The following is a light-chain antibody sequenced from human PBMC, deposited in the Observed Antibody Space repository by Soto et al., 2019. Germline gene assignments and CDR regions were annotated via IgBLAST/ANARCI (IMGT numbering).Light chain of an antibody. Sequence: DIQMTQSPSSLSASVGDRVTITCRASQTISTYLNWYQQKPGKAPKLLISAASSLQSGVPSSFSGSGSGTDFTLTISSLQPEDFATYYCQQTYSIPFTFGPGTKVDIK. CDR1: QTISTY. V-gene: IGKV1-39*01. CDR2: AAS. J-gene: IGKJ3*01. CDR3: QQTYSIPFT.